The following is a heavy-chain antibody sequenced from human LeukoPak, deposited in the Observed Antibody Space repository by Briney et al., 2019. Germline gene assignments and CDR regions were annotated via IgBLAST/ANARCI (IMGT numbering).Heavy chain of an antibody. V-gene: IGHV4-59*01. CDR2: IYYSGST. D-gene: IGHD6-13*01. CDR3: ARCSSSWEGGFDY. Sequence: SETLSLTCTVSGGSISSYYWSWIRQPPGKGLEWIGYIYYSGSTNYNPSLKSRVTISVDTSKNQFSLKLSSVTAADTAVYYCARCSSSWEGGFDYWGQGTLVTVSS. CDR1: GGSISSYY. J-gene: IGHJ4*02.